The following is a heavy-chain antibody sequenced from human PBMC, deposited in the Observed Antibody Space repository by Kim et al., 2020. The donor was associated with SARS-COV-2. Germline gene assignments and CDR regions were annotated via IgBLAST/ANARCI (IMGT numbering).Heavy chain of an antibody. D-gene: IGHD4-17*01. CDR2: INPNSGVT. Sequence: ASVKVSCKASGYTFIGYYMHWVRQAPGQGLEWMGWINPNSGVTNYEQKFQGWVTMTRDTSISTAYMELSRLRSDDTAVYSCARETTVTTGVAAFDIWGQGTMVTVSS. CDR1: GYTFIGYY. CDR3: ARETTVTTGVAAFDI. V-gene: IGHV1-2*04. J-gene: IGHJ3*02.